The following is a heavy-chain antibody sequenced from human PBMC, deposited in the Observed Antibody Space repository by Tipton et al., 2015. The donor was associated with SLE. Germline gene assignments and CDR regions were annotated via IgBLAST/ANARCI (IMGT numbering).Heavy chain of an antibody. CDR1: GGSISNTNYY. Sequence: TLSLTCTVSGGSISNTNYYWGWIRQPPGKGLEWIGGIYYTGTTYYNPSLKGRVTISVDEPKNQFSLKLSSVTAADTAVYYCAREPHDFWSGYLGFDYWGQGTLVTVSS. CDR3: AREPHDFWSGYLGFDY. D-gene: IGHD3-3*01. CDR2: IYYTGTT. V-gene: IGHV4-39*02. J-gene: IGHJ4*02.